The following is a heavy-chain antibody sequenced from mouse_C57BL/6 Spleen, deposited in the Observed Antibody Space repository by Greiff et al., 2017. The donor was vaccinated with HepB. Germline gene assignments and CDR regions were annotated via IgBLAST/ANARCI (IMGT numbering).Heavy chain of an antibody. Sequence: VQLQQPGAELVKPGASVKLSCKASGYTFTSYWMQWVKQRPGQGLEWIGEIDPSDSYTNYNQKFKGKATLTVDTSSSTAYMQLSSLTSEDSAVYYCARFPDGYYSYYAMDYWGQGTSVTVSS. CDR2: IDPSDSYT. D-gene: IGHD2-3*01. CDR1: GYTFTSYW. CDR3: ARFPDGYYSYYAMDY. V-gene: IGHV1-50*01. J-gene: IGHJ4*01.